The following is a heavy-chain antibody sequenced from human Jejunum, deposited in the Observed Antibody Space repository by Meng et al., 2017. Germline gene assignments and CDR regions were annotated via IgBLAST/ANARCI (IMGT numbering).Heavy chain of an antibody. D-gene: IGHD5-18*01. V-gene: IGHV4-4*02. Sequence: QVQMQEAGPGLVKPSETLSLTRAVYGGCTSSVYWVTWVRQSPGKGLEWIGEIYHSGSTNYNPSLKSRVTISVDKSKNQFSLKLTSVTAADTAVYYCARGGYYSFDYWGQGTLVTVSS. CDR3: ARGGYYSFDY. CDR1: GGCTSSVYW. CDR2: IYHSGST. J-gene: IGHJ4*02.